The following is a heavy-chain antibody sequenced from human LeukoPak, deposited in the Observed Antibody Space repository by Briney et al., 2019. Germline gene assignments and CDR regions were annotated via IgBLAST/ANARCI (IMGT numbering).Heavy chain of an antibody. Sequence: GASVKVSCKASGYTFTSYGISWVRQAPGQGLEWMGWISAYNGNRNYAQKLQGRVTMTTDTSTSTAYMELRSLRSDDTAVYYCAILSRYSSSSGEDYWGQGTLVTVSS. V-gene: IGHV1-18*01. J-gene: IGHJ4*02. CDR1: GYTFTSYG. D-gene: IGHD6-6*01. CDR2: ISAYNGNR. CDR3: AILSRYSSSSGEDY.